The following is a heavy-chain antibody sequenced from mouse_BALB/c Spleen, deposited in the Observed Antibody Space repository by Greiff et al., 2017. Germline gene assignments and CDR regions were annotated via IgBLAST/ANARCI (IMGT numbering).Heavy chain of an antibody. Sequence: EVKVIESGGGLVQPKGSLKLSCAASGFTFNTYAMHWVCQAPGKGLEWVARIRSTSNNYATYYAVSVKDIFTISRDASQSMLNLQMNKLKTEDTAEYYVVREGDYGYGAMDDWGQGTSVTVSS. CDR3: VREGDYGYGAMDD. CDR1: GFTFNTYA. CDR2: IRSTSNNYAT. J-gene: IGHJ4*01. V-gene: IGHV10-3*03. D-gene: IGHD1-2*01.